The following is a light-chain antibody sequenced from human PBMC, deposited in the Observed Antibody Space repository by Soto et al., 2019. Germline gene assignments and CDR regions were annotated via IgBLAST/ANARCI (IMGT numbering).Light chain of an antibody. CDR3: LLYYGGADV. V-gene: IGLV7-43*01. Sequence: QAVVTQEPSLTVSPGGAGTLTCASTTAAVTSGYYPNWFQQKPGQAPRALMYNTSNKHSWTPARFSGSLLGGKAALTLSGVQPEDEAEYYCLLYYGGADVFGTGTKLTVL. CDR2: NTS. CDR1: TAAVTSGYY. J-gene: IGLJ1*01.